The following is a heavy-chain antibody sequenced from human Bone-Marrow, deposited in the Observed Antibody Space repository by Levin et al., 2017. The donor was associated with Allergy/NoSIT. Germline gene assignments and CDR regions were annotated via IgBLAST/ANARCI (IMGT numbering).Heavy chain of an antibody. CDR3: ARESVYYGSGSWIVC. V-gene: IGHV4-31*02. J-gene: IGHJ4*02. CDR1: GESVSSSGFY. D-gene: IGHD3-10*01. Sequence: SQTLSLTCTVSGESVSSSGFYWTWIRQYPGKGLEWIGHIYYPGNTSYNPSLKSRVSISEDRSKNQFSLKLDSVTAADTAVYYCARESVYYGSGSWIVCWGQGTLVTVSS. CDR2: IYYPGNT.